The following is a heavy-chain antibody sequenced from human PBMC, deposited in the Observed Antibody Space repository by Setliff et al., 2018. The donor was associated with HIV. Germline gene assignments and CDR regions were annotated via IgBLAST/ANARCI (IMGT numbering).Heavy chain of an antibody. CDR2: INAGNGDT. CDR3: AIGSSNWPHRPNNYYFDY. Sequence: ASVKVSCKASGDTCTTYALHWVRQAPGQRLEWMGWINAGNGDTKSSQKFQGRVTITRDTSASTAYMDLSSLRSEDTGVYYCAIGSSNWPHRPNNYYFDYWGQGTPVTVSS. J-gene: IGHJ4*02. CDR1: GDTCTTYA. V-gene: IGHV1-3*01. D-gene: IGHD6-13*01.